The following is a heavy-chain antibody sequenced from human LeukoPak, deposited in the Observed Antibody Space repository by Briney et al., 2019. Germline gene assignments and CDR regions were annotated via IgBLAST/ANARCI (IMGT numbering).Heavy chain of an antibody. Sequence: KTGGSLRLSCAASGFTFSSYGMSWVRQAPGKGLEWVSPISGSGGNTYYADQVKGRFSISRDNSKNTLYLQMNSLRAEDTAVYFCAKDSASYGRFDYWGQGSLVTVSS. CDR2: ISGSGGNT. CDR3: AKDSASYGRFDY. J-gene: IGHJ4*02. V-gene: IGHV3-23*01. CDR1: GFTFSSYG. D-gene: IGHD3-10*01.